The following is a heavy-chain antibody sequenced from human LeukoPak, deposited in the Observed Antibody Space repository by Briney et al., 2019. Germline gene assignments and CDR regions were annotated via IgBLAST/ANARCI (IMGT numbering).Heavy chain of an antibody. CDR3: ARISGYDNSLDY. D-gene: IGHD5-12*01. CDR1: GGSISSGGYS. V-gene: IGHV4-30-4*07. CDR2: IYYTGNT. Sequence: PSETLSLTCAVSGGSISSGGYSWSWIRQPPGKGMEWIAYIYYTGNTYFNPSLKSRVTMSVDTSKNQFSLKLSSVTAADTAVYYCARISGYDNSLDYWGQGTLVTVSS. J-gene: IGHJ4*02.